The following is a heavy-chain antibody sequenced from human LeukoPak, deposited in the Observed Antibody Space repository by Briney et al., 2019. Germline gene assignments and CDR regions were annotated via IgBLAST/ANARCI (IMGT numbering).Heavy chain of an antibody. J-gene: IGHJ4*02. CDR1: GFTFSSYS. V-gene: IGHV3-21*03. Sequence: PGGSLRLSCAASGFTFSSYSMNWVRQAPGKGLEWVSSISSSSSYIYYADSVKGRFTISRDNAKNSLYLQMNNLKTEDTGVYYCTTRSWIQLLLGSDYWGQGTLVTVSS. CDR3: TTRSWIQLLLGSDY. D-gene: IGHD5-18*01. CDR2: ISSSSSYI.